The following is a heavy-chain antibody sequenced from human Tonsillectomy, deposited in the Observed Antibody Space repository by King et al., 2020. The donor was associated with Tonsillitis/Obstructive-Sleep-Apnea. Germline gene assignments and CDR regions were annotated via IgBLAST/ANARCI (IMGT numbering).Heavy chain of an antibody. D-gene: IGHD6-13*01. CDR1: GGSFSGYY. CDR2: SNHSGST. J-gene: IGHJ4*02. Sequence: VQLQQWGAGLLKPSETLSLTCAVYGGSFSGYYWSWIRQPPGKGREWIGESNHSGSTNYNPSLKSRVTLSVDTSKNQFSLNLSSVTAPDTAVYYCARGPRYSNNWYANYWGQGTLGTVSS. CDR3: ARGPRYSNNWYANY. V-gene: IGHV4-34*01.